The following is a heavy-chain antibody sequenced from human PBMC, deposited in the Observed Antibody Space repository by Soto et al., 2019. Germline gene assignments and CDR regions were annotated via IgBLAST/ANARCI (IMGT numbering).Heavy chain of an antibody. V-gene: IGHV2-5*02. D-gene: IGHD3-10*01. Sequence: QITLKESGPTLVKPTQTLTLTCTFSGFSLTTSGASVGWVRQPPGKALEWLALIYWDDDKRYSPSLKSRLTITKDTSKNQVVLTMTNMDPVDTATYYCAHDNYYASWSLFANWGQGTLVTVSS. CDR1: GFSLTTSGAS. CDR2: IYWDDDK. CDR3: AHDNYYASWSLFAN. J-gene: IGHJ4*02.